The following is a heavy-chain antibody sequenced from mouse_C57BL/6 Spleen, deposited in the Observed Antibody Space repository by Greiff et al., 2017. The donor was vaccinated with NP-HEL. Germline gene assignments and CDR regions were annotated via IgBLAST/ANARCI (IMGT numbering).Heavy chain of an antibody. V-gene: IGHV5-17*01. CDR1: GFTFSDYG. CDR2: ISSGSSTI. Sequence: EVKLVESGGGLVKPGGSLKLSCAASGFTFSDYGMHWVRQAPEKGLEWVAYISSGSSTIYYADTVKGRFTISRDNAKNTLFLQMTSLRSEDTAMYYCARSTMVTTGGYYAMDDWGQGTSVTVSS. D-gene: IGHD2-2*01. CDR3: ARSTMVTTGGYYAMDD. J-gene: IGHJ4*01.